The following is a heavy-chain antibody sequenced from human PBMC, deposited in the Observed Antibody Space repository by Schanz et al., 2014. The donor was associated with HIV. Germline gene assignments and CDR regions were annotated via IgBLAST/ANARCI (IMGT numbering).Heavy chain of an antibody. CDR3: RGYRFYYGVDF. CDR2: SRVKSDSYAT. V-gene: IGHV3-72*01. D-gene: IGHD5-18*01. CDR1: GFSFSRYA. Sequence: EVQLLDSGGGLVQPGGSLRVSCAASGFSFSRYAMNWVRQAPGKGLEWVARSRVKSDSYATEYAASVTGRFTISRDDSKNSVYLQMNSLNIEDTAVYYCRGYRFYYGVDFWGQGTTVTVS. J-gene: IGHJ6*02.